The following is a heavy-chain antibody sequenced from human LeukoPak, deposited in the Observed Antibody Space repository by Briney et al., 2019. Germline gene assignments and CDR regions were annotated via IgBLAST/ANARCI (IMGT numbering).Heavy chain of an antibody. V-gene: IGHV4-59*01. CDR3: ARDAGSGSDDY. CDR1: GGSISSYY. D-gene: IGHD3-10*01. Sequence: SETLSLTCTVSGGSISSYYWSWIRQPPGKGLEWIGYIYYSGSTNYNPSLKSRVTISVDTSKNQFSLKLSSVTAADTAVYYCARDAGSGSDDYWGQGTLVTVSS. J-gene: IGHJ4*02. CDR2: IYYSGST.